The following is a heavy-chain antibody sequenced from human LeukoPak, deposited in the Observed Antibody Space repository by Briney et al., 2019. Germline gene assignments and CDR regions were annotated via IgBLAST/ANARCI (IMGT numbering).Heavy chain of an antibody. Sequence: PGGSLRLSCAASGFTFSSYWMHWVRQAPGKGPVWVSRINRDGSDRSYADSVKGRFTISRDNAKNTLSLQMSSLRAEDTALYHCARVAYYHDSSAYYPMDYWGQGTLVTVSS. CDR3: ARVAYYHDSSAYYPMDY. J-gene: IGHJ4*02. V-gene: IGHV3-74*01. CDR2: INRDGSDR. CDR1: GFTFSSYW. D-gene: IGHD3-22*01.